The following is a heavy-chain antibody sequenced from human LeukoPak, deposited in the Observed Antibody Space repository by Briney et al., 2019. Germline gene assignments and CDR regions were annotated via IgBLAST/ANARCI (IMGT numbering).Heavy chain of an antibody. J-gene: IGHJ4*02. D-gene: IGHD3-10*01. CDR2: VFYSGRT. Sequence: SSETLSLTCTVSGASIRSSSYYWGWIRQPPGRGLEWIGSVFYSGRTYYTPSIKSRVTISVDTSKNQFSLKLRSVTAADTAVDYCASTLTYYYGSGSYYIDCWGQGTLVTVSS. CDR3: ASTLTYYYGSGSYYIDC. CDR1: GASIRSSSYY. V-gene: IGHV4-39*01.